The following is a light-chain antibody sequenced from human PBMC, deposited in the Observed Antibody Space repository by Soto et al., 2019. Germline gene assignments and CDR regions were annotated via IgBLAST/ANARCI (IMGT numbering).Light chain of an antibody. CDR2: DAS. J-gene: IGKJ2*01. CDR3: QQRSNWPPT. V-gene: IGKV3-11*01. CDR1: QSVSSY. Sequence: EIVLTQSPATLSLSPGERATLSCRASQSVSSYLAWYQQKPGQAPRLLIYDASNRATGIPARFSGSGSGTDFTITISSLEPEDFAVYYGQQRSNWPPTFGQGTKLEIK.